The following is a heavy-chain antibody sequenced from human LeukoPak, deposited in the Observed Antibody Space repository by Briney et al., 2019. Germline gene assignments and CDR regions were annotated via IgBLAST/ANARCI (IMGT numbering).Heavy chain of an antibody. CDR2: INSDGSST. Sequence: GGSLRLSCAASGFTFDDYAMHWVRQAPGKGLVWVSRINSDGSSTSYADSVKGRFTISRDNAKNTLYLQMNSLRAEDTAVYYCALGVRYYFDYWGQGTLVTVSS. CDR1: GFTFDDYA. CDR3: ALGVRYYFDY. D-gene: IGHD2-8*01. J-gene: IGHJ4*02. V-gene: IGHV3-74*01.